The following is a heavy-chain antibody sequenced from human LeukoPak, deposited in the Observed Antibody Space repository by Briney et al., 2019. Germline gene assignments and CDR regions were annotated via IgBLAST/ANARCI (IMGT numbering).Heavy chain of an antibody. Sequence: SETLSLTCAVYGGSFSGYYWSWIRQPPGKGLEWIGEINHSGSTNYNPSLKSRVTISVDTSKNQFSLKLSSVTAADTAVYYCARVLHDYYDSSGYSDRHAFDIWGQGTMVTASS. J-gene: IGHJ3*02. CDR3: ARVLHDYYDSSGYSDRHAFDI. CDR1: GGSFSGYY. CDR2: INHSGST. V-gene: IGHV4-34*01. D-gene: IGHD3-22*01.